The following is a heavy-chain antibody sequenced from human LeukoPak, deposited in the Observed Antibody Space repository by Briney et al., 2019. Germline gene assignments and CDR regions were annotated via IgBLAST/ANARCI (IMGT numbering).Heavy chain of an antibody. CDR2: ISPDGRNI. D-gene: IGHD1-7*01. CDR1: GFTLSDYW. Sequence: PGGSVRLSCAASGFTLSDYWMNWVRQVPGKGPVWVSHISPDGRNIAYADSVKGRFTISRGSAKNTLYLQMNSLRVGDTAVYYCVRDGGGTTPYDCWGQGTLVTVSS. CDR3: VRDGGGTTPYDC. V-gene: IGHV3-74*01. J-gene: IGHJ4*02.